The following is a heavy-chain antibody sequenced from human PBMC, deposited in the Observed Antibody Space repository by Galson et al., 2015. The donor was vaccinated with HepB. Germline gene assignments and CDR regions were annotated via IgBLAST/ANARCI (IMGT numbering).Heavy chain of an antibody. V-gene: IGHV3-15*01. CDR1: GFTFSKAW. CDR3: TTDFYYYDSSGYEDAFDI. J-gene: IGHJ3*02. D-gene: IGHD3-22*01. Sequence: SLRLSCAASGFTFSKAWMSWVRQAPGKGLEWVGRINSKTDGGTTEYPAPVKGRFTISRDDSKTTVYLQMNSLKTEDTAVYYCTTDFYYYDSSGYEDAFDIWGQGTMVTVSS. CDR2: INSKTDGGTT.